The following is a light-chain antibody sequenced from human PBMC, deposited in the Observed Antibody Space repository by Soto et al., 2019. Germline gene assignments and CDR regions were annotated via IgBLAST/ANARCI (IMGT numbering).Light chain of an antibody. CDR1: QSVSSSY. J-gene: IGKJ1*01. Sequence: PGERATLSCRASQSVSSSYLAWYQQRPGQAPRLLIYDASTRATGIPVRFSGSGSASEFILTISSLQSEDFGVYYCQQNKDWPGTFGQGTKVDIK. CDR2: DAS. V-gene: IGKV3-15*01. CDR3: QQNKDWPGT.